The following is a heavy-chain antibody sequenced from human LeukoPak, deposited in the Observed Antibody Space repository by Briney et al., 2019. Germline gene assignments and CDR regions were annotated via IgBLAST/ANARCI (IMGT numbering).Heavy chain of an antibody. CDR2: IKQDGSEK. J-gene: IGHJ4*02. D-gene: IGHD1-26*01. CDR1: GFTFSSYW. V-gene: IGHV3-7*01. CDR3: ARVRGGRYYFDY. Sequence: PGGPLRLSCAASGFTFSSYWMSWVRQAPGKGLEWVANIKQDGSEKYYVDSVRGRFTISRDNAKNSLYLQMNSLRAEDTAVYYCARVRGGRYYFDYWGQGTLVTVSS.